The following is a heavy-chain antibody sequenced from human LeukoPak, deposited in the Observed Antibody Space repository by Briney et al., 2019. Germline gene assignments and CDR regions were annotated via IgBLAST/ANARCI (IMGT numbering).Heavy chain of an antibody. J-gene: IGHJ5*02. CDR1: GYTFTSYY. CDR2: INPSGGST. D-gene: IGHD4-23*01. CDR3: ARDNSVEDTAWWFDP. V-gene: IGHV1-46*01. Sequence: ASVKVSCKASGYTFTSYYMHWVRQAPGQGLEWMGFINPSGGSTSYAQKFQGRVTMTRDMSTSTDYMELSSLRSEDTAVYYCARDNSVEDTAWWFDPWGQGTLVTVSS.